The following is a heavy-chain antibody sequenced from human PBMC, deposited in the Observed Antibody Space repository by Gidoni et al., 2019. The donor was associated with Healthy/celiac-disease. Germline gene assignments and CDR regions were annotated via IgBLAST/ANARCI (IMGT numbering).Heavy chain of an antibody. V-gene: IGHV3-15*05. D-gene: IGHD1-26*01. J-gene: IGHJ5*02. Sequence: EVQLVESGGGLVKPGGCVRLSCAACGFTVSTSGMSWGRRAPGKGLEWVGRIKSKTDGGTTDYAAPVKGRFTISRDDSKNTLYLQMNSLKTEDTAVYYCTSQRGATIVFDWFDPWGHGTLVTVSS. CDR2: IKSKTDGGTT. CDR3: TSQRGATIVFDWFDP. CDR1: GFTVSTSG.